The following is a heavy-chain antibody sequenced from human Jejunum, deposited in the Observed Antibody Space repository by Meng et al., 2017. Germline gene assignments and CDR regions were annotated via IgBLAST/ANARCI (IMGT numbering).Heavy chain of an antibody. V-gene: IGHV3-73*01. CDR1: GSIFSGSD. D-gene: IGHD6-19*01. CDR3: TMYSSGHI. J-gene: IGHJ3*02. Sequence: GESLKISCVVSGSIFSGSDIHGVRQASGKGLEWVGRIKTKRFNYATTYAASVRGRFTISRDDAKNTAYLQINSLNTGDTALYYCTMYSSGHIWGRGTMVTVSS. CDR2: IKTKRFNYAT.